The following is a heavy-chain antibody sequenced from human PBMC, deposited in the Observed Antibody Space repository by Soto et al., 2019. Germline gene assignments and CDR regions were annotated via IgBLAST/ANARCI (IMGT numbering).Heavy chain of an antibody. Sequence: ASVKVSCKASGYTFTGYYMHWVRQAPGQGLEWMGWINPNSGGTNYAQKFQGWVTMTRDTSISTAYMELSRLRSDDTAVYYCARAGAVAVNYYYYYYMDVWGKGTTVTVSS. V-gene: IGHV1-2*04. D-gene: IGHD6-19*01. CDR1: GYTFTGYY. J-gene: IGHJ6*03. CDR2: INPNSGGT. CDR3: ARAGAVAVNYYYYYYMDV.